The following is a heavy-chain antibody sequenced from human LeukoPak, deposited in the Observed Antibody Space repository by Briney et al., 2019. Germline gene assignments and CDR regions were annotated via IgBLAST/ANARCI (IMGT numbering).Heavy chain of an antibody. CDR2: IIPIFGTA. J-gene: IGHJ5*02. CDR1: GGTFSNYA. CDR3: AREAITIFGVVRTQTTYGPHRFDP. D-gene: IGHD3-3*01. V-gene: IGHV1-69*06. Sequence: GSLVKVSCKASGGTFSNYAISWVRQAPGQGLEWMGGIIPIFGTANYAQKFRGRVTITADKSTRTAYMELSSLRSEDTAVYYCAREAITIFGVVRTQTTYGPHRFDPWGQGTLVTVSS.